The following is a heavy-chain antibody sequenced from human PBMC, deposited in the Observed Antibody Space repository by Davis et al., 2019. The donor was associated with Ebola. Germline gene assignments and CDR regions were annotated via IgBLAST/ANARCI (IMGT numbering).Heavy chain of an antibody. D-gene: IGHD6-19*01. V-gene: IGHV3-9*01. J-gene: IGHJ5*02. CDR3: AKDHSNGWYNWFDP. CDR2: ISWNSGSI. Sequence: SLNISCAASGFTFDDYAMHWVRQAPGKGLEWVSGISWNSGSIGYADSVKGRFTISRDNAKNSLYLQMNSLRAEDTALYYCAKDHSNGWYNWFDPWGQGTLVTVSS. CDR1: GFTFDDYA.